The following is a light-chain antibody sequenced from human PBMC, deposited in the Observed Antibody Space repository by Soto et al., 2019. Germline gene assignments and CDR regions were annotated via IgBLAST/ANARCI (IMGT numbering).Light chain of an antibody. V-gene: IGLV2-23*02. CDR2: EVS. Sequence: QSVLTQPASVSGSPGQSITISCTGTSSDVGSYNLVSWYQQHPGKAPKLMIYEVSKRPSGVSNRFSGSKSGNTASLTISRLQAEDEADYYCCSYAGSSTYVFGTGTRSPS. J-gene: IGLJ1*01. CDR3: CSYAGSSTYV. CDR1: SSDVGSYNL.